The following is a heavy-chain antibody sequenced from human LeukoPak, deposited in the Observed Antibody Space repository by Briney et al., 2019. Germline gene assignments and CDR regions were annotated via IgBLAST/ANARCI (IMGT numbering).Heavy chain of an antibody. Sequence: ASVKVSCKASGYTFTGYYMHWVRQAPGQRLEWMGWINAGNGNTKYSQKFQGRVTITRDTSASTAYMELSSLRSEDTAVYYCARTNVTIFGVVDPRYGMDVWGQGTTVIVSS. CDR1: GYTFTGYY. J-gene: IGHJ6*02. CDR2: INAGNGNT. D-gene: IGHD3-3*01. CDR3: ARTNVTIFGVVDPRYGMDV. V-gene: IGHV1-3*01.